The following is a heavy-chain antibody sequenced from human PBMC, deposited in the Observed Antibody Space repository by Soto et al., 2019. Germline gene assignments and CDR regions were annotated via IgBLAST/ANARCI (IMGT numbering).Heavy chain of an antibody. Sequence: GGSLRLSCAASGFAFSSYAMSWVRQAPGKGLEWVSGISWNSGSTGYADSVKGRFTISRDNAKNSLYLQMNSLRAEDTALYYCAKDKDLVGVAARPSYFDYWGQGTLVTVSS. J-gene: IGHJ4*02. CDR1: GFAFSSYA. CDR2: ISWNSGST. D-gene: IGHD6-6*01. V-gene: IGHV3-9*01. CDR3: AKDKDLVGVAARPSYFDY.